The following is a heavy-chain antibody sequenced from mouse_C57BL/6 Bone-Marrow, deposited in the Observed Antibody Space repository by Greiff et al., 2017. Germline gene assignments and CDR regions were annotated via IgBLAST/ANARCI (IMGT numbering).Heavy chain of an antibody. CDR1: GFTFSDYY. Sequence: EVHLVESGGGLVQPGGSLKLSCAASGFTFSDYYMYWVRQTPEKRLEWVAYISNGGGSTYYPDTVKGRFTISRDNAKNALYLQMSRLKSEDTARYYCARHDYDGGGGAMDYWGQGTSVTVSS. CDR2: ISNGGGST. V-gene: IGHV5-12*01. CDR3: ARHDYDGGGGAMDY. J-gene: IGHJ4*01. D-gene: IGHD2-4*01.